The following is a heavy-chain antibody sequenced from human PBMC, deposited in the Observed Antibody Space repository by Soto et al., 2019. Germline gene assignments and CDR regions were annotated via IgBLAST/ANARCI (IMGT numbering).Heavy chain of an antibody. CDR3: ARGGFDYGPVRMDV. V-gene: IGHV3-74*01. Sequence: VQLVESGGGLLQPGGSLTLSCTASGFTFSNYWMHWVRQAPGKGLVWVSRTKSDGSGTSYTDSVKGRFTISTDNANNTLYLQMSNLRAEDTAVYYCARGGFDYGPVRMDVWGKGTTVIVSS. J-gene: IGHJ6*04. CDR2: TKSDGSGT. CDR1: GFTFSNYW. D-gene: IGHD3-10*01.